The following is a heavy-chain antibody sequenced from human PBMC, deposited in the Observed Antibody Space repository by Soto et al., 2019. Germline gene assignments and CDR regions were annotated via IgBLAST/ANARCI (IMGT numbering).Heavy chain of an antibody. V-gene: IGHV4-30-4*01. J-gene: IGHJ6*02. CDR1: GGSITSGDYY. D-gene: IGHD3-10*01. Sequence: PSETLSLTCTVSGGSITSGDYYWSWIRQPPGKGLEGIGYIYYSGSTYYNPSLKSRVTISVDTSKNQFSLKLSSVTAADTAVYYCASHMVRGVISYYYGMDVWGQGTTVTVSS. CDR3: ASHMVRGVISYYYGMDV. CDR2: IYYSGST.